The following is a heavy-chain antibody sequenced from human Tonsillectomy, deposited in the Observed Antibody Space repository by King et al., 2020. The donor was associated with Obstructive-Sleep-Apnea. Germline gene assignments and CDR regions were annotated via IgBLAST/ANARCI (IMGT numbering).Heavy chain of an antibody. CDR3: ARSAGYSYGLFDY. CDR2: INSDGSTT. Sequence: VQLVESGGGLVQPGGSLRLSCAASGFTFSTYCMHWVRQAPGKGLVWVSRINSDGSTTNYAASVKGRFTISSDNAKNTLYLQMNSLRAEDTAVYYCARSAGYSYGLFDYWGQGTLVTVSS. CDR1: GFTFSTYC. D-gene: IGHD5-18*01. J-gene: IGHJ4*02. V-gene: IGHV3-74*01.